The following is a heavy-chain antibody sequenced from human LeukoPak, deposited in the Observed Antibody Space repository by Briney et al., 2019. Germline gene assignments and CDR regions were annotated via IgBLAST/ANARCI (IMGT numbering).Heavy chain of an antibody. CDR2: ISSSSSYI. CDR3: ARVEGSGWYIGY. D-gene: IGHD6-19*01. Sequence: GGSLRLSCAASGFTLSSYSMNWVRQAPGKGLEWVSSISSSSSYIYYADSVKGRFTISRDNAKNSLYLQMNSLRAEDTAVYYCARVEGSGWYIGYWGQGTLVTVSS. V-gene: IGHV3-21*01. J-gene: IGHJ4*02. CDR1: GFTLSSYS.